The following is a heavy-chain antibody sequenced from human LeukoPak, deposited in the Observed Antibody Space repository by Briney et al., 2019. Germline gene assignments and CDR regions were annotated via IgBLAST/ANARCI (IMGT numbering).Heavy chain of an antibody. CDR1: GYTFTAFY. Sequence: GASVKVSCKASGYTFTAFYMHWVRQAPGQGLEWMGRINPNSGGTKYAQKFQDRVTMTTDTSINTAYLELSRLRSDDTAVYYCARGYSSSWLDYWGQGTLVTVSS. D-gene: IGHD6-13*01. J-gene: IGHJ4*02. CDR3: ARGYSSSWLDY. V-gene: IGHV1-2*06. CDR2: INPNSGGT.